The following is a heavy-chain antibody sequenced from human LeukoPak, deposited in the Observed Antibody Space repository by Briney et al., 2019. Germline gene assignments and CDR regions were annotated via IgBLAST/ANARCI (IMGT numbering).Heavy chain of an antibody. CDR2: IRYDGSNK. Sequence: GGSLRLSCAASGFTFSSYGMHWVRQAPGKWLEWVAFIRYDGSNKYYADSVKGRFTISRDNSKNTLYLQMNSLRAEDTAVYYCAKDPSYSSIPYYFDYWGQGTLVTVSS. J-gene: IGHJ4*02. CDR3: AKDPSYSSIPYYFDY. V-gene: IGHV3-30*02. CDR1: GFTFSSYG. D-gene: IGHD6-13*01.